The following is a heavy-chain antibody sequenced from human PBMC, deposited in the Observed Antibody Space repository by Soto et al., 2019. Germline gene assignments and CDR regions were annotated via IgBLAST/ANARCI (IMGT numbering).Heavy chain of an antibody. V-gene: IGHV3-15*01. CDR3: TTEGRD. CDR2: IRSQTDGGTA. J-gene: IGHJ4*02. CDR1: GFSFSNAW. Sequence: EVQLVESGGGLVKPGGSLTLSCASSGFSFSNAWMSWVRQAPGQGLEWVGRIRSQTDGGTADYTASVNGRFIISSDDSKNMVTLHLNSLKTEDTAVYYCTTEGRDWGQGTLFTVSS.